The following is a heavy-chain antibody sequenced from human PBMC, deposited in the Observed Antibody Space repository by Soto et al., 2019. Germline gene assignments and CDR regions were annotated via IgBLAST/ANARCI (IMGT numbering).Heavy chain of an antibody. D-gene: IGHD1-7*01. CDR3: ARDLSVTGTDNGFDP. J-gene: IGHJ5*02. V-gene: IGHV1-18*01. CDR2: ISAYNGNT. CDR1: GYTFTSYG. Sequence: ASVKVSCKASGYTFTSYGIGWVRQAPGQGLEWMGWISAYNGNTNYAQKLQGRVTMPTDTSTSTAYMELRSLRSDDTAVYYCARDLSVTGTDNGFDPWGQGTLGTVS.